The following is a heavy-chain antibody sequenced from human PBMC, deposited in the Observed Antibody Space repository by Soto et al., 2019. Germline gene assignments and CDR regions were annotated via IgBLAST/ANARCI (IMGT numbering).Heavy chain of an antibody. Sequence: QLQLQESGPGLVKPSETLSLACTVSGGSISSSSYYWGWIRQPPGKGLKWIGSIFYSGSTYYNPSLKSRITMSVDTSKSQFSLNLNSVTAADTAVYYCASRGILWFGEVPYYFDYWGQGTLVTVSS. CDR3: ASRGILWFGEVPYYFDY. J-gene: IGHJ4*02. CDR1: GGSISSSSYY. V-gene: IGHV4-39*01. D-gene: IGHD3-10*01. CDR2: IFYSGST.